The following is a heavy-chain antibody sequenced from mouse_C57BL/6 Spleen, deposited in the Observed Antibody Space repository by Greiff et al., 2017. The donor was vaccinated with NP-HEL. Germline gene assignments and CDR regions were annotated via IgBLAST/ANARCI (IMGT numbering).Heavy chain of an antibody. J-gene: IGHJ2*01. CDR2: INPSNGGT. CDR1: GYTFTSYW. V-gene: IGHV1-53*01. Sequence: QVQLQQPGPELVKPGASVKLSCKASGYTFTSYWMHWVKQRPGQGLEWIGYINPSNGGTNSNEKFKSKATLPVDKSSSPAYMQLSSLTSEDSAVYYCAKGNYGSSYDFDYWGQGTTLTVSS. D-gene: IGHD1-1*01. CDR3: AKGNYGSSYDFDY.